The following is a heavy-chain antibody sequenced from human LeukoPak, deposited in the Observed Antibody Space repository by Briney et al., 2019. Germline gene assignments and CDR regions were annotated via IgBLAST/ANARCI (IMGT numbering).Heavy chain of an antibody. CDR1: RYNFTSNA. CDR3: AVGLNSRWPNWYFDL. V-gene: IGHV7-4-1*02. Sequence: ASVKGSCKASRYNFTSNAMHWVRQAPGQGLEWMGWINTNTGDPTYAQGFTGRFVFSLDTSVTATYLQINSLKAEDTAVYYCAVGLNSRWPNWYFDLWGRGTLVTVSS. J-gene: IGHJ2*01. CDR2: INTNTGDP. D-gene: IGHD6-13*01.